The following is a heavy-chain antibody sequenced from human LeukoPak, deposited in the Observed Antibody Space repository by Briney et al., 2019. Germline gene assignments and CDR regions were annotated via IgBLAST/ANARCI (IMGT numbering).Heavy chain of an antibody. D-gene: IGHD5-12*01. V-gene: IGHV3-74*01. J-gene: IGHJ4*02. Sequence: GGSLRLSCAASGFTFSTYWMHWVRQAPGKGLVWVSRIHSDGSITGYADSVKGRFTISRDNAKNTLYLQMNSLRAEDTAVYYCTRGFTGYEYWGQGTLVTVSS. CDR1: GFTFSTYW. CDR3: TRGFTGYEY. CDR2: IHSDGSIT.